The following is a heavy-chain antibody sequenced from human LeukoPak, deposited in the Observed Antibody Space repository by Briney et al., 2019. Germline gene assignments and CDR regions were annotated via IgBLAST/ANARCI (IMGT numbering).Heavy chain of an antibody. CDR3: ARDNGYVDLNAFDI. D-gene: IGHD5-12*01. CDR2: ISSSSSYI. J-gene: IGHJ3*02. CDR1: GFTFSSYS. Sequence: GGSLRLSCAASGFTFSSYSMNWVRQAPGKGLEWVSSISSSSSYIYYAGSVKGRFTISRDNAKNSLYLQMNSLRAEDTAVYYCARDNGYVDLNAFDIWGQGTMVTVSS. V-gene: IGHV3-21*01.